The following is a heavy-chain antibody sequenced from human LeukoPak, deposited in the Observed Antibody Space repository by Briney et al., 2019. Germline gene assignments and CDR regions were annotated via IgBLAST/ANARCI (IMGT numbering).Heavy chain of an antibody. V-gene: IGHV1-3*04. J-gene: IGHJ4*02. Sequence: ASVKVSCKASGYIFTNYNMHWVRQAPGQRLEWMAWINTDNGSTKYSQKFQGRVTITRDPSASTAYMELSSLRSEDTAVYFCARESQDDYVWVTYHYRFDSWGQGTLVTVSS. CDR3: ARESQDDYVWVTYHYRFDS. D-gene: IGHD3-16*02. CDR2: INTDNGST. CDR1: GYIFTNYN.